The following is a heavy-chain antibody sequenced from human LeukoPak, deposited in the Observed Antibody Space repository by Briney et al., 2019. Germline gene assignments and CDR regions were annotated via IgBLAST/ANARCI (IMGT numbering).Heavy chain of an antibody. D-gene: IGHD4-11*01. CDR1: GGSISSSSYY. Sequence: PSETLSLTCTVSGGSISSSSYYWGWIRQPPGKGLEWIGSIYYGGSTYYNPSLKSRVTISVDTSKNQFSLKLSSVTAADTAVYYCARRNAALNWFDPWGQGTLVTVS. CDR2: IYYGGST. V-gene: IGHV4-39*01. CDR3: ARRNAALNWFDP. J-gene: IGHJ5*02.